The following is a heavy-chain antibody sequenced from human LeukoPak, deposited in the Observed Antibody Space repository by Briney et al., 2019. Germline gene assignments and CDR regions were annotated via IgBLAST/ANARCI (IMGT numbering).Heavy chain of an antibody. Sequence: SVKVSCKASGGTFSSYAISWVRQAPGQGLEWMGRIIPILGIANYAQKFQGRVTITADKSTSTAYMELSSLRSEDTAVYYCAREGAVVVPAAIRAFNWFDPWGQGTLVTVS. CDR3: AREGAVVVPAAIRAFNWFDP. V-gene: IGHV1-69*04. CDR1: GGTFSSYA. D-gene: IGHD2-2*02. CDR2: IIPILGIA. J-gene: IGHJ5*02.